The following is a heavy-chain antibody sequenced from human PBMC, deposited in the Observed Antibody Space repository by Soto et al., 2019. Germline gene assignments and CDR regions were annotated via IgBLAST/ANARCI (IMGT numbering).Heavy chain of an antibody. J-gene: IGHJ3*02. V-gene: IGHV4-59*01. Sequence: QVQLQESGPGLVKPSETLSLTCTVSGGSINNYYWSWIRQPPGKRLEWIAYISYSGGTTYNPSLKSRLTVSLDASKNHLSLILNSVTAADTAVYYCASKRNALDIWGQGTMVTVSS. CDR3: ASKRNALDI. CDR2: ISYSGGT. D-gene: IGHD4-4*01. CDR1: GGSINNYY.